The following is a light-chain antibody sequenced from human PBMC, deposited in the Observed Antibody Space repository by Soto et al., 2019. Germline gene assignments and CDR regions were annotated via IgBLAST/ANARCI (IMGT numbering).Light chain of an antibody. CDR3: SSYTSSSTAV. Sequence: LTQPASVSGSPGQSITISCTGTSSDVGGYNYVSWYQQHPGKAPKLMIYEVSNRPSGVSNRFSGSKSGNTASLTISGLQAEDEADYYCSSYTSSSTAVFGTGTKVTVL. J-gene: IGLJ1*01. V-gene: IGLV2-14*01. CDR2: EVS. CDR1: SSDVGGYNY.